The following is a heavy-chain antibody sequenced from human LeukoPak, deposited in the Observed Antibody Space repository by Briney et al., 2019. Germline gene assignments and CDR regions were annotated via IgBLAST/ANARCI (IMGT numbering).Heavy chain of an antibody. D-gene: IGHD5-12*01. V-gene: IGHV1-3*01. J-gene: IGHJ4*02. CDR2: INAGNGNT. CDR1: GYTFTSYA. Sequence: ASVKVSCKASGYTFTSYAMHWVRQAPGQRLEWMGWINAGNGNTKYSQKFQGRVTITRDTSASTAYMELSSLRSEDTAVYYCARVSGYDFHPTDYWGQGTLVTVSS. CDR3: ARVSGYDFHPTDY.